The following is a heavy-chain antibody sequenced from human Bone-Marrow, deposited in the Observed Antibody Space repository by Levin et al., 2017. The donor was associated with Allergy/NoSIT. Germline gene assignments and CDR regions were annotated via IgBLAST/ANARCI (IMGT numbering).Heavy chain of an antibody. D-gene: IGHD6-13*01. CDR3: AKDLTGVAAATHKLWGLFDY. CDR2: ISGSGGST. Sequence: GGSLRLSCAASGFTFSSYAMSWVRQAPGKGLEWVSAISGSGGSTYYADSVKGRFTISRDNSKNTLYLQMNSLRAEDTAVYYCAKDLTGVAAATHKLWGLFDYWGQGTLVTVSS. J-gene: IGHJ4*02. CDR1: GFTFSSYA. V-gene: IGHV3-23*01.